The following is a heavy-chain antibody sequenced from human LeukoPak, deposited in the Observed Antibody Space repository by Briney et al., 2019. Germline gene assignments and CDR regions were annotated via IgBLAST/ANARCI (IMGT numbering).Heavy chain of an antibody. D-gene: IGHD1-26*01. CDR2: IWYDGGNK. Sequence: PGGSLRLSCAASGFTFSSYGMHWVRQAPGKGLEWVAVIWYDGGNKYYADSVKGRFTISRDNSKNTLFLQMNSLRAEDTAVYYCARGSGSPFDYFDYWGQGTLVTVSS. CDR3: ARGSGSPFDYFDY. V-gene: IGHV3-33*01. CDR1: GFTFSSYG. J-gene: IGHJ4*02.